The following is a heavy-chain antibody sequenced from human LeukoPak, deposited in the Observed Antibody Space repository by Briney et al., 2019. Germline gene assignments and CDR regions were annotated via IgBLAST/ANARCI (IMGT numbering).Heavy chain of an antibody. D-gene: IGHD3-10*01. CDR1: GFTFSSYS. CDR3: ARTSGAYYYGSGSYYNHDY. V-gene: IGHV3-21*01. J-gene: IGHJ4*02. CDR2: ISSSSSYI. Sequence: PGGSLRLSCAASGFTFSSYSMNLVRQAPGKGLEWVSSISSSSSYIYYADSVKGRFTISRDNAKNSLYLQMNSLRAEDTAVYYCARTSGAYYYGSGSYYNHDYWGQGTLVTVSS.